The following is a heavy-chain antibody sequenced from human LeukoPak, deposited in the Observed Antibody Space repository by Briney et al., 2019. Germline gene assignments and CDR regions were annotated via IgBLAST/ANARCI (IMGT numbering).Heavy chain of an antibody. Sequence: SETLSLTCTVSGGSISNFHWSWIRQPAGKGLEWIGRIYTSGSTTYNPSLKSRVTMSMDTSKNQFSLKLSSVTAADTAVYYCARGAQYNWNVYDYWGQGTLVTVSS. D-gene: IGHD1-20*01. CDR2: IYTSGST. J-gene: IGHJ4*02. V-gene: IGHV4-4*07. CDR1: GGSISNFH. CDR3: ARGAQYNWNVYDY.